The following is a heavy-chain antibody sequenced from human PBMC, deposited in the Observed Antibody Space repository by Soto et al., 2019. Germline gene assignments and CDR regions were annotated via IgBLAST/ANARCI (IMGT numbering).Heavy chain of an antibody. D-gene: IGHD3-22*01. CDR1: GNSFTSYW. CDR2: IFPSDSDT. Sequence: PGESLKISCTGSGNSFTSYWIGWVRQMPGKGLEWMGIIFPSDSDTRYSPSFQGQVTISADRSTSTVFLQWASLKASDTAVYFCARKDKSGYFNWFDPWGQGTLVT. CDR3: ARKDKSGYFNWFDP. V-gene: IGHV5-51*01. J-gene: IGHJ5*02.